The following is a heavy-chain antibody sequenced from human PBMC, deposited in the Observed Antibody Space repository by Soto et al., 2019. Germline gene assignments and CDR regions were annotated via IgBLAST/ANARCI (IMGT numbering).Heavy chain of an antibody. V-gene: IGHV3-48*03. J-gene: IGHJ6*02. Sequence: EVQLVESGGGLVQPGGSLRLSCAASGFTFSSYEMNWVRQAPGKGLEWVSYISSSGSTIYYADSVKGRFTISRDNAKNSLYLQMNSLRAEDTAVYYCARDRRVGFIRGMDVWGQGTTVTVSS. D-gene: IGHD2-2*01. CDR2: ISSSGSTI. CDR3: ARDRRVGFIRGMDV. CDR1: GFTFSSYE.